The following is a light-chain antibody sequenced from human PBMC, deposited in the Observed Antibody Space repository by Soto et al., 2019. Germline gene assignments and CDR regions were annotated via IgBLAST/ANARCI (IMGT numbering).Light chain of an antibody. CDR2: AIS. J-gene: IGKJ2*01. CDR3: QQSYSTPYT. Sequence: DIQITQAPSSLSSSVGDRVTITCLASQSITNYLNWYQQKPGKAPKLLMYAISTLQSGVPSRFGGSGSGTEFTLTISSLQPDDFATYYCQQSYSTPYTFGQGTQVDIK. CDR1: QSITNY. V-gene: IGKV1-39*01.